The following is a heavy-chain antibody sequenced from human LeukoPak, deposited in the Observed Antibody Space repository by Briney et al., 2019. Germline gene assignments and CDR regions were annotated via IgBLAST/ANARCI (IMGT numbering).Heavy chain of an antibody. CDR3: ARHVMTGTTYYYYYGMDV. CDR1: GGSISSYY. CDR2: IYYSGST. D-gene: IGHD1-1*01. V-gene: IGHV4-59*08. J-gene: IGHJ6*02. Sequence: PSETLSLTCTVSGGSISSYYWSWIRQPPGKGLEWIGYIYYSGSTNYNPSLKSRVTISVDTSKNQFSLKLSSVTAADTAVYYCARHVMTGTTYYYYYGMDVWGQGTTVTVSS.